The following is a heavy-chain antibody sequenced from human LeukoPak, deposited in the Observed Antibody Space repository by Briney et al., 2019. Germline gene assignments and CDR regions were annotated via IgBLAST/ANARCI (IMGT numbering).Heavy chain of an antibody. Sequence: GGSLRLSCAASGFIFSSYGMHWVRQAPGKGLEGVAFIRYDGSNKYYADSVKGRFNISRDNSKTTLYLQMNSLRAQDTAVSYCANHTYCSTTSCYGDPNWFDPWGQGTLVTVSS. CDR3: ANHTYCSTTSCYGDPNWFDP. CDR2: IRYDGSNK. J-gene: IGHJ5*02. CDR1: GFIFSSYG. D-gene: IGHD2-2*01. V-gene: IGHV3-30*02.